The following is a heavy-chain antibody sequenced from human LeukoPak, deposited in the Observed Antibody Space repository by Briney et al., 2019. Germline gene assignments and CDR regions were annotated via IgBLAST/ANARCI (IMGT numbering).Heavy chain of an antibody. Sequence: SETQSLTCIVSGGSINSDHYYWAWIRQPPGKGLEWIGTIYYTGKIYYNPSLKGRLTMSVDTSRNQFSLTLSSVIAADTAVYYCARALYYYDSRGYYVADSFDFWGHGTMVAVSS. CDR2: IYYTGKI. CDR1: GGSINSDHYY. V-gene: IGHV4-39*01. D-gene: IGHD3-22*01. CDR3: ARALYYYDSRGYYVADSFDF. J-gene: IGHJ3*01.